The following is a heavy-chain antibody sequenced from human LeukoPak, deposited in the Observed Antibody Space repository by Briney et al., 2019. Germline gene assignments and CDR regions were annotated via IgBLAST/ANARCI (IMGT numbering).Heavy chain of an antibody. J-gene: IGHJ6*02. Sequence: SVKVSCKASGGTFSSYAISWVRQAPGQGLEWMGGIIPIFGTANYAQKFQGRVTITADESTSTAYMELSSLRSEDTAVYYCARANGRGRGYSGYSNYYYGMDVWGQGTTVTVSS. D-gene: IGHD5-12*01. CDR3: ARANGRGRGYSGYSNYYYGMDV. V-gene: IGHV1-69*13. CDR2: IIPIFGTA. CDR1: GGTFSSYA.